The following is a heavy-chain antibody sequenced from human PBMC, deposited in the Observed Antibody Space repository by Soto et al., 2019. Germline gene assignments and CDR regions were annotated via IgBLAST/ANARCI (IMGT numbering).Heavy chain of an antibody. CDR1: GYTFTSYA. CDR2: INTNTRNP. V-gene: IGHV7-4-1*01. J-gene: IGHJ6*03. D-gene: IGHD3-3*01. CDR3: ARAQRNDFWSGYYSVAYYYYMDV. Sequence: ASVKVSCTAAGYTFTSYAMNWVRQAPGQGLEWMGWINTNTRNPTYAQGFTGRFVFSLDTSVSTAYLQICSLKAEDTAVYYCARAQRNDFWSGYYSVAYYYYMDVWGKGTTVTVSS.